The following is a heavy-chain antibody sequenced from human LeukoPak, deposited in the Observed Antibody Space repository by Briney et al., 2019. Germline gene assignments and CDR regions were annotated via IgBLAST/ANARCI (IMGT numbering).Heavy chain of an antibody. V-gene: IGHV3-53*01. J-gene: IGHJ4*02. CDR2: MYTGGST. Sequence: PGGSLRLSCAASGFTISTNCMSWVRQAPGKGLEWVSVMYTGGSTYYADSVKGRFTISRDNSKNTLYLQMNSLRAEDTALYYCARASSGTYYTFDYWGQGTLVTVSS. CDR3: ARASSGTYYTFDY. D-gene: IGHD3-10*01. CDR1: GFTISTNC.